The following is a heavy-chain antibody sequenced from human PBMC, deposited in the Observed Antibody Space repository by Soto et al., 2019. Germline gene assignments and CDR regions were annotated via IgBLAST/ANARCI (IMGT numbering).Heavy chain of an antibody. Sequence: PSETLSLTCSFSVVSITGTTYYCGWIRQPPWKGLEWIGTVHSSGKTYSNPSLKSRVTISVDTSKNQLSLKLTSVTAADTAVYYCARQGLPDYGSANYYSYWGQGSLVIVSS. V-gene: IGHV4-39*01. D-gene: IGHD3-10*01. CDR1: VVSITGTTYY. CDR2: VHSSGKT. J-gene: IGHJ4*02. CDR3: ARQGLPDYGSANYYSY.